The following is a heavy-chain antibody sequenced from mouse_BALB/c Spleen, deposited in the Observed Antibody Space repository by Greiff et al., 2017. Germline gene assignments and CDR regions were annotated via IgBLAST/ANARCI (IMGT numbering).Heavy chain of an antibody. Sequence: DVKLVESGGGLVQPGGSRKLSCAASGFTFSSFGMHWVRQAPEKGLEWVAYISSGSSTIYYADTVKGRFTISRDNPKNTLFLQMTSLRAEDTDMYNCVRSGHLRYIDVWGARTTVTVSP. D-gene: IGHD3-2*02. V-gene: IGHV5-17*02. CDR2: ISSGSSTI. CDR1: GFTFSSFG. J-gene: IGHJ1*01. CDR3: VRSGHLRYIDV.